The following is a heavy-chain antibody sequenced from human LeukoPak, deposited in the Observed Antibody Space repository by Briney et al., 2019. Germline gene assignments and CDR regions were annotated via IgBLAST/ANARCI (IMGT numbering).Heavy chain of an antibody. Sequence: GGSLRLSCAASGFTFSSYSMNWLRQAPGKGLEWVSYISSSSSTIYYADSVKGRFTISRDNAKKSLYLQMNSLRVEDTAVYYCAREDGGNSDYWGQGTLVTVSS. V-gene: IGHV3-48*01. CDR2: ISSSSSTI. D-gene: IGHD4-23*01. CDR3: AREDGGNSDY. CDR1: GFTFSSYS. J-gene: IGHJ4*02.